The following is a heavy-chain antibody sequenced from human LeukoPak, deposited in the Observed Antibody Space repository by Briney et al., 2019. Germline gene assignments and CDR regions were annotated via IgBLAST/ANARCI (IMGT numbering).Heavy chain of an antibody. D-gene: IGHD3-22*01. CDR2: IDSSSTI. Sequence: GGSLRLSCAASGFPFSEYSMNWVRQAPGKGLEWVSYIDSSSTIYYADSVKGRFTISRDNPKNTLYLQMNSLRTEDTAVYFCAKRGVVIRVILVGFHEEAYYFDSWGQGALVTVSS. CDR3: AKRGVVIRVILVGFHEEAYYFDS. CDR1: GFPFSEYS. V-gene: IGHV3-48*01. J-gene: IGHJ4*02.